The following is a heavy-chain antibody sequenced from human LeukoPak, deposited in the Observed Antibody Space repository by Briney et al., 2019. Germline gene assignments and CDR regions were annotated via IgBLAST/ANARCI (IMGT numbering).Heavy chain of an antibody. Sequence: GGSLRLSCAASGFTFSDYYMSWIRQAPGKGLEWVSYTSSSSSYTNYADSVKGRFTISRDNAKNSLYLQMNSLRAEDTAVDYCARERGYSGYDPLDYWGQGTLVTVSS. J-gene: IGHJ4*02. D-gene: IGHD5-12*01. CDR3: ARERGYSGYDPLDY. CDR1: GFTFSDYY. V-gene: IGHV3-11*05. CDR2: TSSSSSYT.